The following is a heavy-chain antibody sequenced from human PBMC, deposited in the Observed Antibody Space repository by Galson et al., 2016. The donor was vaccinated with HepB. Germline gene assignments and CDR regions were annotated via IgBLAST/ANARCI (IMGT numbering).Heavy chain of an antibody. Sequence: SLRLSCAASGFTFTSYWMSWVRQTPGKGLEWVANIKQDESEKYYVDSVKGRFTISRDNSKNSLFLHMNSLRAEDTAIYYCARFPFGTTYDYWVQGALVTVSS. V-gene: IGHV3-7*03. CDR2: IKQDESEK. J-gene: IGHJ4*02. D-gene: IGHD1-1*01. CDR1: GFTFTSYW. CDR3: ARFPFGTTYDY.